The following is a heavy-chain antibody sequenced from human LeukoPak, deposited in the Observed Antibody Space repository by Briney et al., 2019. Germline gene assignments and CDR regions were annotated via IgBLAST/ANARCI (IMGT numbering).Heavy chain of an antibody. CDR1: GFTFSSYE. CDR3: ARAHWSYGSTLFGYYFDY. Sequence: PGGSLRLSCAASGFTFSSYEMTWVRQAPGKGLEWVSYISSSASTFYYADSVKGRFTISRDNAKSSLYLQMNSLRADDTAVYYCARAHWSYGSTLFGYYFDYWGQGTLVTVSS. J-gene: IGHJ4*02. CDR2: ISSSASTF. V-gene: IGHV3-48*03. D-gene: IGHD4-23*01.